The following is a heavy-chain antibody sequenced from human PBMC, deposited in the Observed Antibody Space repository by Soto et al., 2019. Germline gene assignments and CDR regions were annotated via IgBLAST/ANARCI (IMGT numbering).Heavy chain of an antibody. V-gene: IGHV1-8*01. CDR2: MNPNSGNT. CDR3: AFLGDIVVVPAAMSDAFDI. D-gene: IGHD2-2*01. Sequence: ASVKVSCKDSGYTFTSYDINWVRQATGQGLEWMGWMNPNSGNTGYAQKFQGRVTMTRNTSISTAYMELSSLRSEDTAVYYCAFLGDIVVVPAAMSDAFDIWGQGTMVTVSS. CDR1: GYTFTSYD. J-gene: IGHJ3*02.